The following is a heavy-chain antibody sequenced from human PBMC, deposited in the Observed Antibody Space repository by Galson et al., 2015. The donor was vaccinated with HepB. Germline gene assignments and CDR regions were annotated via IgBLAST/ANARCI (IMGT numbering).Heavy chain of an antibody. CDR3: ARDAPGSSGWYELAPVYYYYGMDV. J-gene: IGHJ6*02. CDR1: GYTFTSYG. CDR2: ISAYNGNT. V-gene: IGHV1-18*01. Sequence: SVKVSCKASGYTFTSYGISWVRQAPGQGLEWMGWISAYNGNTNYAQKLQGRVTMTTDTSTSTAYMELRSLRSDDTAVYYCARDAPGSSGWYELAPVYYYYGMDVWGQGTTVTVSS. D-gene: IGHD6-19*01.